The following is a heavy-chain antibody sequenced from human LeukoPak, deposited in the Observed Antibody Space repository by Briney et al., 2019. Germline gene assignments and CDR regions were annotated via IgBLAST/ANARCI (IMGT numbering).Heavy chain of an antibody. J-gene: IGHJ4*02. Sequence: GDSVKVSCKASGYTFTSYGISWVRQAPGQGLECMEWISAYNGNTNYAQKLQGRVTMTTDTSTSTAYMELRSLRSDDTAVYYCARDLGRDCTNGVCYSGYWGQGTLVTVSS. CDR2: ISAYNGNT. V-gene: IGHV1-18*01. CDR3: ARDLGRDCTNGVCYSGY. D-gene: IGHD2-8*01. CDR1: GYTFTSYG.